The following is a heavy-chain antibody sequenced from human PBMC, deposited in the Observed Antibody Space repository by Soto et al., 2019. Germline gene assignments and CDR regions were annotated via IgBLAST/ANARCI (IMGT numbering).Heavy chain of an antibody. D-gene: IGHD6-13*01. V-gene: IGHV3-74*01. CDR2: INSDGSST. CDR3: ARDPPPYSSSWYAQYYYYYGMDV. J-gene: IGHJ6*02. Sequence: QPGGSXRLSCAASGLTFSSYWMHWVRQAPGKGLVWVSRINSDGSSTSYADSVKGRFTISRDNAKNTLYLQMNSLRAEDTAVYYCARDPPPYSSSWYAQYYYYYGMDVWGQGTTVTVSS. CDR1: GLTFSSYW.